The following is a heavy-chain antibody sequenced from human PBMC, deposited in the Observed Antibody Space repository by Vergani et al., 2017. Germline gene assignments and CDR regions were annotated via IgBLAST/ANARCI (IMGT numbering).Heavy chain of an antibody. V-gene: IGHV1-46*01. CDR1: GYTFTSYY. CDR2: INPSGGST. D-gene: IGHD3-22*01. Sequence: QVPLVQSGAEVKKPGASVKVSCKASGYTFTSYYMHWVRQAPGQGLEWMGIINPSGGSTSYAQKFQGRVTMTRDTSTSTVYMELSSLRSADTAVYYCARDDSNDYDSSVYYSGYYYYGMDVWGQGTTVTVSS. CDR3: ARDDSNDYDSSVYYSGYYYYGMDV. J-gene: IGHJ6*02.